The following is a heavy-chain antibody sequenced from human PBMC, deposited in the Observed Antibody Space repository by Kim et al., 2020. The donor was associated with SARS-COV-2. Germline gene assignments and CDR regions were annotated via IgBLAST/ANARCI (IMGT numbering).Heavy chain of an antibody. V-gene: IGHV3-74*01. Sequence: YADSVKGRFTISRDNAKNTLSLQMNRLRAEDTGVYYCARRQFTSGWYYFDYWGQGTLVTVSS. D-gene: IGHD6-19*01. J-gene: IGHJ4*02. CDR3: ARRQFTSGWYYFDY.